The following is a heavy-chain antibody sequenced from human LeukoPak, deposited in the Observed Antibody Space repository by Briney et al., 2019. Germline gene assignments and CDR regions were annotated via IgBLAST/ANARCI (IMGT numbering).Heavy chain of an antibody. Sequence: SETLSLTCTVSGGSNSSSSYYWCWIRQHPGKGLEWIGSIYYSGSTYYNPSLKSRVTITVDTSKNQFSLKLSSVTAADTTVYYCARSHIVAVTGFAFDIWGQGTLVTVSS. J-gene: IGHJ3*02. CDR2: IYYSGST. CDR1: GGSNSSSSYY. V-gene: IGHV4-39*01. D-gene: IGHD2-21*02. CDR3: ARSHIVAVTGFAFDI.